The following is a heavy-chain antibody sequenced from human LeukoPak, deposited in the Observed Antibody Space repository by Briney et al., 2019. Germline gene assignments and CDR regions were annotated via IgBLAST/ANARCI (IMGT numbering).Heavy chain of an antibody. J-gene: IGHJ5*01. V-gene: IGHV4-34*01. CDR2: TDHSGST. CDR1: GGFFSGYY. Sequence: SETLSLTCAVDGGFFSGYYWSWIRQPPGKGRDWIGETDHSGSTNYNPSLKSRVTISVDKSKNQFSLKLSSVTAADTPRYYVARGRRNVVVPAAWKHIQIGGACCWFDSWGQGTLVLVSS. CDR3: ARGRRNVVVPAAWKHIQIGGACCWFDS. D-gene: IGHD2-15*01.